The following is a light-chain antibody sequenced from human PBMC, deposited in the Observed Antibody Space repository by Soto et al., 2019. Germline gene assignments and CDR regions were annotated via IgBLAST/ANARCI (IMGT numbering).Light chain of an antibody. Sequence: QSALTQPASVSGSPGQSITISCTGTSSYVGSYNLVSWYQQHPGKAPKLMIYEGSKRPSGVSNRFSGSKSGNTASLTISGLQAEDDADYDCCSYAGSSTYVFGTGSKVT. CDR3: CSYAGSSTYV. CDR1: SSYVGSYNL. J-gene: IGLJ1*01. V-gene: IGLV2-23*01. CDR2: EGS.